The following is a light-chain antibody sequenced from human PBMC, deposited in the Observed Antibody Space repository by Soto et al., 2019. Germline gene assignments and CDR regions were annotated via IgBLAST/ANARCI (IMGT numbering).Light chain of an antibody. Sequence: EIVLTQSPGTLSLSPGERATLSCRASQSVSSNYLAWYQQKPGQAPRLLIYGASSRATGIPDRFSGSGSGTDFTLTISRLEPEDYAVYYCQQYGRSPPTFGQGTKV. V-gene: IGKV3-20*01. J-gene: IGKJ1*01. CDR3: QQYGRSPPT. CDR1: QSVSSNY. CDR2: GAS.